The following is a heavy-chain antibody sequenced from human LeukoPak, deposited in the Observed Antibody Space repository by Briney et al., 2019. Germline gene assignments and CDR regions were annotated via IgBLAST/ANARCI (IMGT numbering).Heavy chain of an antibody. V-gene: IGHV3-69-1*01. CDR3: ARAPTVLVGYCSSSSCQADY. Sequence: GGSLQLSCAASGFIFSTFAINWVRQAPGKGLEWVSSISSGSSIYYADSVKGRFTISRDNAKPSLYLQMNSLRDEDTAVYYCARAPTVLVGYCSSSSCQADYWGQGTLVTVSS. J-gene: IGHJ4*02. D-gene: IGHD2-2*01. CDR2: ISSGSSI. CDR1: GFIFSTFA.